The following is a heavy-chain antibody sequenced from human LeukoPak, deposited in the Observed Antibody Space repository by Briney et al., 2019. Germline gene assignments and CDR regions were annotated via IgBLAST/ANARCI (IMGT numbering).Heavy chain of an antibody. V-gene: IGHV4-34*01. J-gene: IGHJ4*02. CDR3: ARDRSAAYYRDYFDY. CDR1: GGSFSGYY. CDR2: INHSGST. Sequence: PSETLSLTCAVYGGSFSGYYWSWIRQPPGKGLEWIGDINHSGSTNYNPSLKSRVTISVDTSKNQFSLKLTSVTAADTALYYCARDRSAAYYRDYFDYWGQGVLVTVSS. D-gene: IGHD3-22*01.